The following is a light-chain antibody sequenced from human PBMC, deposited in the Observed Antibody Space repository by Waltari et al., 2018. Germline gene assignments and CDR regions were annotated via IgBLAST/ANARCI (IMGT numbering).Light chain of an antibody. V-gene: IGKV1-33*01. CDR3: QQYDNLPYT. J-gene: IGKJ2*01. CDR1: QDISSY. CDR2: DAS. Sequence: DIQMTQSPSSLSASVGDRVTITCQASQDISSYLNWYQHKPGKAPSLLIYDASNLETGVPSRFSGSGSGTDFTFTISSLQPVDIATYYCQQYDNLPYTFGQGTKLEIK.